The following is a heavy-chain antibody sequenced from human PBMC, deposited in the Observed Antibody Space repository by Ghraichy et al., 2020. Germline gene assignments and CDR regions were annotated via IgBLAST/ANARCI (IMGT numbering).Heavy chain of an antibody. CDR3: ARDLGVPAATRLDWYFDL. J-gene: IGHJ2*01. D-gene: IGHD2-2*01. V-gene: IGHV4-38-2*02. Sequence: SETLSLTCAVSGYSISSGYYWGWIRQPPGKGLEWIGSIYHSGSTYYNPSLKSRVTISVDTYKNQFSLKLSSVTAADTAVYYCARDLGVPAATRLDWYFDLWVRGTLVTVSS. CDR2: IYHSGST. CDR1: GYSISSGYY.